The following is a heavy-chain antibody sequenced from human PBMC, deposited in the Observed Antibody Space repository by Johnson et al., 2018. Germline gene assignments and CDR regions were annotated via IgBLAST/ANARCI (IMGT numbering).Heavy chain of an antibody. CDR1: GGTFSSYT. V-gene: IGHV1-69*09. CDR3: ARGKVGELSSLYYYHYMDV. D-gene: IGHD3-16*02. CDR2: IIAILGIS. J-gene: IGHJ6*03. Sequence: QVELVESGAAVTKPGSTVKVSCKASGGTFSSYTISWVRQAPGQGLEWMGRIIAILGISKYAQKFQGRVTITADKSTSTAYMELGRLRSEETAVYCCARGKVGELSSLYYYHYMDVWGKGTTVTVPS.